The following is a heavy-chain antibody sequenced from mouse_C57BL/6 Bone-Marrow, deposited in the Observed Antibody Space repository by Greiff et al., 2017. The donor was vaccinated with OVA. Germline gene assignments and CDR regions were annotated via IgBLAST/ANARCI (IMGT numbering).Heavy chain of an antibody. V-gene: IGHV5-17*01. CDR1: GFTFSDYG. CDR3: ARASYYSNYVLYYYAMDY. Sequence: EVKVVESGGGLVKPGGSLKLSCAASGFTFSDYGMHWVRQAPEKGLEWVAYISSGSSTIYYADTVKGRFTISRDNAKNTLFLQMTSLRSEDTAMYYCARASYYSNYVLYYYAMDYWGQGTSVTVSS. CDR2: ISSGSSTI. D-gene: IGHD2-5*01. J-gene: IGHJ4*01.